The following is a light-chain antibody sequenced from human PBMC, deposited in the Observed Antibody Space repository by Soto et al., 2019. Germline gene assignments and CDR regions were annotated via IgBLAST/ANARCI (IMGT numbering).Light chain of an antibody. CDR2: DVS. Sequence: QSVLTQPASVSGSPGQSITISCTGTSSDGGGYNYVSWYQHHPGKAPKLIIYDVSNRPSGVSIRFSGSKSDNTASLTISGLRPEDEADYHCSSYTTSNTRQIVFGTGTKVTVL. V-gene: IGLV2-14*03. J-gene: IGLJ1*01. CDR1: SSDGGGYNY. CDR3: SSYTTSNTRQIV.